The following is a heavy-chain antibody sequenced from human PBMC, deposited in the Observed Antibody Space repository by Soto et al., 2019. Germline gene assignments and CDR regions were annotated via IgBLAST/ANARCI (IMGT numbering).Heavy chain of an antibody. CDR2: LYYTGTT. Sequence: QVQLQESGPGLVKPSETLSLTCTVSGDSVSSGSYYWTWIRQPPGKGLEWIGYLYYTGTTNYNPSLKSRVTMSLDTSSNQFPLRLSSVTAADTAVYFCARTFCSTTSCQSHGMDVWGQGTSVTVSS. J-gene: IGHJ6*02. CDR1: GDSVSSGSYY. V-gene: IGHV4-61*01. CDR3: ARTFCSTTSCQSHGMDV. D-gene: IGHD2-2*01.